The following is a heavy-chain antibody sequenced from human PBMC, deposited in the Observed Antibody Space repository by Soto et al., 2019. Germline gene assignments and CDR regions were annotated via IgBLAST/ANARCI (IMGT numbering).Heavy chain of an antibody. CDR1: GGSVSSGSFY. J-gene: IGHJ6*02. Sequence: SETLSLTCTVSGGSVSSGSFYWSWVRQPPGKGLEWIGNIYYTGSTNYNPSLKSRVTISVDTSKNQFSLKLNSVTAADTAVYYCARDGYGMDVWGQGTTVTVSS. CDR2: IYYTGST. V-gene: IGHV4-61*01. CDR3: ARDGYGMDV.